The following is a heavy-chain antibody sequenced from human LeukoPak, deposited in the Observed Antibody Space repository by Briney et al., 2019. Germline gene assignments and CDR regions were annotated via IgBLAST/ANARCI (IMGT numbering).Heavy chain of an antibody. CDR3: ARTRLLYYFDY. Sequence: GESLRLSCAASGFTFSSYWMSWVRQAPGKGLEWVANIKQDGSEKYYVDSVKGRFTISRDNAKNSLYLQMNSLRAEDTAVYYCARTRLLYYFDYWGQGTLVTVSS. CDR2: IKQDGSEK. CDR1: GFTFSSYW. D-gene: IGHD2/OR15-2a*01. V-gene: IGHV3-7*01. J-gene: IGHJ4*02.